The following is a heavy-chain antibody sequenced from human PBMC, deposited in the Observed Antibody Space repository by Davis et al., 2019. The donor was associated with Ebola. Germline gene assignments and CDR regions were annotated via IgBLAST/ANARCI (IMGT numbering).Heavy chain of an antibody. D-gene: IGHD6-6*01. CDR1: GFTFSSYA. CDR2: ISYDGSNK. Sequence: GESLKISCAASGFTFSSYAMHWVRQAPGKGLEWVAVISYDGSNKYYADSVKGRFTISRDNSKNTLYLQMNSLRAEDTAVYYCAKAQTIAARPRYSYGMDVWGQGTTVTVSS. CDR3: AKAQTIAARPRYSYGMDV. V-gene: IGHV3-30-3*01. J-gene: IGHJ6*02.